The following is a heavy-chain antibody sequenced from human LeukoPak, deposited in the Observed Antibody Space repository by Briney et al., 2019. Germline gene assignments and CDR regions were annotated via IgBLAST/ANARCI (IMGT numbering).Heavy chain of an antibody. D-gene: IGHD1-26*01. Sequence: SETLSLTCAVSGGSISNYYWSWIRQPPGKGLEWIGYIYYSGSTNYNPSLKSRVTISVDTSKNQFSLKLSSVTAADTAVYYCARVGGTNYYYYGMDVWGQGTTVTVSS. V-gene: IGHV4-59*01. CDR2: IYYSGST. CDR3: ARVGGTNYYYYGMDV. CDR1: GGSISNYY. J-gene: IGHJ6*02.